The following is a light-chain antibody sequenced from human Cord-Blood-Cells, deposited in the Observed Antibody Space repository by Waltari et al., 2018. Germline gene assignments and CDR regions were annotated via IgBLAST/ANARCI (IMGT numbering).Light chain of an antibody. J-gene: IGKJ1*01. CDR1: QSISSY. Sequence: DIQMSQSPSSMSASVGDSVTITCRASQSISSYLNWYQQEPGKGPKLLIYSASSLQSGVPSRFSGSGSGTDFTLTISSLQPEDFATYYCQQSYSTPRTFGQGTKVEIK. CDR3: QQSYSTPRT. CDR2: SAS. V-gene: IGKV1-39*01.